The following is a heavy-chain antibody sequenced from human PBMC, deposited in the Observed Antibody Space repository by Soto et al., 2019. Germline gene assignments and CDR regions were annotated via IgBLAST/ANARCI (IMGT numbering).Heavy chain of an antibody. CDR2: IFNSGSA. V-gene: IGHV4-31*03. D-gene: IGHD5-12*01. J-gene: IGHJ4*02. CDR1: GVFTFIGSYY. CDR3: ARGYSGYDYNFDY. Sequence: SETLSLTCSVSGVFTFIGSYYWSWIRQRPGKGLECLGYIFNSGSAYYNPSLRSRVTISIGTSKDEFSLTLSSVTAAETAVYFCARGYSGYDYNFDYWGQGISVTVSS.